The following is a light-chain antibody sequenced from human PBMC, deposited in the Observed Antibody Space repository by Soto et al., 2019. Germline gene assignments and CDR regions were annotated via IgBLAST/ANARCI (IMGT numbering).Light chain of an antibody. CDR1: QSVSDN. V-gene: IGKV3-11*01. J-gene: IGKJ5*01. CDR2: DAS. Sequence: ETVLTQSPATLSLSPGERATLSCRASQSVSDNLGWYQQKPGQAPRHLIYDASSRATGIPARFSGSGSGTDFTITISSLEPEDFAVYYCQQRKNWPPFTFGQGTRLEI. CDR3: QQRKNWPPFT.